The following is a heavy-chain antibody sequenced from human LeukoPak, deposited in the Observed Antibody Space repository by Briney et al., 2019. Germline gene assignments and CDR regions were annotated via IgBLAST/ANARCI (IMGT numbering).Heavy chain of an antibody. V-gene: IGHV3-23*01. D-gene: IGHD3-22*01. CDR2: ISGSAGNT. Sequence: GGSLTLSCAASGFIFSDYAMRGVRQAPAKEGEGVSGISGSAGNTYYADSVKGRFTISRDNSENPLSLQVNSLSAEDTAVYSCANGDSSGSYCSYFDDWGQGALVTVSS. CDR1: GFIFSDYA. CDR3: ANGDSSGSYCSYFDD. J-gene: IGHJ4*02.